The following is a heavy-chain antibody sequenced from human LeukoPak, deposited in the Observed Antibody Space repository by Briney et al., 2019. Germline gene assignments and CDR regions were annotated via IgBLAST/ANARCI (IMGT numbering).Heavy chain of an antibody. Sequence: SVTLSLTCAVYGGSFSGYYWSWIRQPPGKGLEWIGEIKDSGSSNHHLSLKSRVTISVDTSKNQFSLKLSSVTAADTAVYYCARRRDWNDVFAWYYYSGMDVWGQGTTVTASS. V-gene: IGHV4-34*01. CDR2: IKDSGSS. D-gene: IGHD1-1*01. CDR1: GGSFSGYY. J-gene: IGHJ6*02. CDR3: ARRRDWNDVFAWYYYSGMDV.